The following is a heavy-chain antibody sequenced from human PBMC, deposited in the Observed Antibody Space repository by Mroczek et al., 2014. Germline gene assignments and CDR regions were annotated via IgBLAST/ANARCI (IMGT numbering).Heavy chain of an antibody. CDR1: GFTFSSYA. V-gene: IGHV3-30-3*01. D-gene: IGHD4-11*01. CDR2: ISYDGSNK. CDR3: ASAVTTNYFDY. J-gene: IGHJ4*02. Sequence: QVQLVQSGGGVVQPGRSLRLSCAASGFTFSSYAMHWVRQAPGKGLEWVAVISYDGSNKYYADSVKGRFTISRDNSKNTLYLQMNSLRAEDTAVYYCASAVTTNYFDYVGPGNPGPPSPQ.